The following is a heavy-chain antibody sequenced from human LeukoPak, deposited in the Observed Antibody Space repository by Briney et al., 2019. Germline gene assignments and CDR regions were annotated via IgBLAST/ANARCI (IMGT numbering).Heavy chain of an antibody. Sequence: ASVKVSCKASGYTFTGYYMHWMRQAPGQGLEWMGWINPNSGGTNYAQKFQGRVTMTRDTSISTAYMELSRLRSDDTAVYYCAGGYCSSTSCPEPLDYYYYYMDVWGKGTTVTVSS. D-gene: IGHD2-2*01. V-gene: IGHV1-2*02. CDR1: GYTFTGYY. J-gene: IGHJ6*03. CDR3: AGGYCSSTSCPEPLDYYYYYMDV. CDR2: INPNSGGT.